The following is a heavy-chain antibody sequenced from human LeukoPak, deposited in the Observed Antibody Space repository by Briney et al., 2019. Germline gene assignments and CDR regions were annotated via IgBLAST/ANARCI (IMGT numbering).Heavy chain of an antibody. CDR1: GLNFDDSA. Sequence: GGSLRLPCVASGLNFDDSAMHWVRQAPGKGLEWVSLISADGGSTFSADSVKGRFSISRDNSKNSLYLQMNSLRSEDTAMYYCAKESGKFDYWGQGTLVAVSS. J-gene: IGHJ4*02. CDR2: ISADGGST. CDR3: AKESGKFDY. V-gene: IGHV3-43*02.